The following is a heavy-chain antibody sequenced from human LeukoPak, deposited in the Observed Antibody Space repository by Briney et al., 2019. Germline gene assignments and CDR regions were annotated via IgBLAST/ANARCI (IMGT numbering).Heavy chain of an antibody. Sequence: GGSLRLSCAASGFTFSSYGMSWVRQAPGKGLEWVSAISGSGGSTYYADSVKGRFTISRDNSKNTLYLQMNSLRAEDTAVYYCAKDQEMATSALDYWGQGTLVTVPS. CDR2: ISGSGGST. CDR1: GFTFSSYG. J-gene: IGHJ4*02. CDR3: AKDQEMATSALDY. V-gene: IGHV3-23*01. D-gene: IGHD5-24*01.